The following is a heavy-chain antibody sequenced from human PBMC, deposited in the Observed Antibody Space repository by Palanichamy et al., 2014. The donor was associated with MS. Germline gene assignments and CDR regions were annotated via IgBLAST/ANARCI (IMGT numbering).Heavy chain of an antibody. D-gene: IGHD3-3*01. V-gene: IGHV4-59*08. Sequence: QVQLQESGPGLVKPSETLSLTCTVSGGSIRTYYWGWIRQPPGKGLEWIGYIYYSGSTNYNPSLKSRVTISVDTSKNQFSLKLTSVTAADTAVYYCARHGAPESLLYYFDYWGQGTLVTVSS. CDR2: IYYSGST. J-gene: IGHJ4*02. CDR3: ARHGAPESLLYYFDY. CDR1: GGSIRTYY.